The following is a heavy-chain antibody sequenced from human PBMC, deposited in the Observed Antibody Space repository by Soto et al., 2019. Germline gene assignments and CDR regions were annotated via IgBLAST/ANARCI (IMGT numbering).Heavy chain of an antibody. Sequence: SETLSLTCSVSGGSIGSYYWSWIRQPPGKGLECFVYIFYSGSTNYNPSFQRRLTISVDTSKNQFSMKLSSVTAADTAVYYCARVVDYDALTGYYRGAGWFDPWGQGTLVTVSS. CDR2: IFYSGST. V-gene: IGHV4-59*01. CDR3: ARVVDYDALTGYYRGAGWFDP. J-gene: IGHJ5*01. D-gene: IGHD3-9*01. CDR1: GGSIGSYY.